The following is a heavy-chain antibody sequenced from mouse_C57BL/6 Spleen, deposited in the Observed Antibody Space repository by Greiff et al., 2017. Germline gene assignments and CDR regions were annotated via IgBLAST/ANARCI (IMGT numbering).Heavy chain of an antibody. D-gene: IGHD1-1*02. CDR3: AGGTGIGYMDV. CDR2: INPGSGGT. Sequence: QVQLQQSGAELVRPGTSVKVSCKASGYAFTNYLIEWVKQRPGQGLEWIGVINPGSGGTNYNEEFKGKATLTADKSSSTAYMQLSSLTSEDSAVYFCAGGTGIGYMDVWGKGTTVTVSS. V-gene: IGHV1-54*01. CDR1: GYAFTNYL. J-gene: IGHJ1*03.